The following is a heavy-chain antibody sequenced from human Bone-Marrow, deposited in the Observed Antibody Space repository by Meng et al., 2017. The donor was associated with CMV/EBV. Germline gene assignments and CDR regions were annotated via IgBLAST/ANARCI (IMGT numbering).Heavy chain of an antibody. CDR1: GYSISSGYY. CDR2: IYHSGST. V-gene: IGHV4-38-2*02. J-gene: IGHJ5*02. D-gene: IGHD3-22*01. Sequence: GSLRLSCTVSGYSISSGYYWGWIRQPPGKGLEWIGSIYHSGSTYYNPSLKSRVTISVDTSKNQFSLKLSSVTAADTAVYYCARDTGYSDSSRAFDPWGQGTLVTFSS. CDR3: ARDTGYSDSSRAFDP.